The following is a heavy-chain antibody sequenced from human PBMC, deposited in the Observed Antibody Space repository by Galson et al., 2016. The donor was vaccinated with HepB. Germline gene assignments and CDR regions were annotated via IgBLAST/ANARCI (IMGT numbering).Heavy chain of an antibody. CDR3: ARDRTSRASLDY. J-gene: IGHJ4*02. Sequence: SLRLSCAASGFTFSDFYMAWLRQAPGKGLEYVSHISSGGRDTNYADSVKSRFTISRDNAKRSLYLQMNSLRAEDTAVYYCARDRTSRASLDYWGQGTLVTVSS. V-gene: IGHV3-11*06. CDR2: ISSGGRDT. D-gene: IGHD1/OR15-1a*01. CDR1: GFTFSDFY.